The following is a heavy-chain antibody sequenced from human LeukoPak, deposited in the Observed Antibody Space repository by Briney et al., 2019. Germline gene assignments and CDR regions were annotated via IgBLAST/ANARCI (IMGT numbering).Heavy chain of an antibody. Sequence: ASVKVSCKASGGTFSSYAISWVRQAPGPGLEWMGGIIPIFGTANYAQKFQGRVTITTDESTSTAYMELSSLRSEDTAVYYCARDKWPSYGGNNWFDPWGQGTLVTVSS. J-gene: IGHJ5*02. V-gene: IGHV1-69*05. CDR2: IIPIFGTA. CDR1: GGTFSSYA. D-gene: IGHD5-18*01. CDR3: ARDKWPSYGGNNWFDP.